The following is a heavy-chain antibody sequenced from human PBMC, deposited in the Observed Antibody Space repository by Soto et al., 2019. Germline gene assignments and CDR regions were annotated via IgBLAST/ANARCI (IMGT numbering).Heavy chain of an antibody. Sequence: GGSLRLSCAASGFTFSSYAMSWVRQAPGKGLEWVSAISGSGGSTYYADSVKGRFTISRDNSKNTLYLQMNSLSAEDTAVYYCAKDVHDILTGYYAFDIWGQGTMVTVSS. CDR2: ISGSGGST. V-gene: IGHV3-23*01. CDR1: GFTFSSYA. CDR3: AKDVHDILTGYYAFDI. J-gene: IGHJ3*02. D-gene: IGHD3-9*01.